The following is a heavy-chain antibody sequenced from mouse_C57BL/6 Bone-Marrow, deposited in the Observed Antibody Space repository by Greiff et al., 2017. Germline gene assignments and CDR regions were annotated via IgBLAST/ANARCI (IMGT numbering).Heavy chain of an antibody. D-gene: IGHD1-1*01. CDR1: GFSLTSYG. V-gene: IGHV2-3*01. CDR2: IWGDGST. J-gene: IGHJ1*03. Sequence: VQRVESGPGLVAPSQSLSITCTVSGFSLTSYGVSWVRQPPGKGLEWLGVIWGDGSTNYHSALISRLSISKDNSKSQVFLKLNSLQTDDTATYYCAKQGPFTTVVGNYWYFDVWGTGTTVTVSS. CDR3: AKQGPFTTVVGNYWYFDV.